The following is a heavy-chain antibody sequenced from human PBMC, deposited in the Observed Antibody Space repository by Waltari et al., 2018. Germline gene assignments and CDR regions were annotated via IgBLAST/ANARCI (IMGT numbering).Heavy chain of an antibody. V-gene: IGHV4-38-2*01. J-gene: IGHJ4*02. CDR2: IYHRGTT. Sequence: QVQLQESGPGLVKPSETLSLTCAVSGHSISSGYYWGWIRQPPGEGLEWIGTIYHRGTTYTTPAPKSRVTISVDTSKNQFSLKLRFVTAADTAVYYCARDSSGYCHLDYWGQGTLVTVSS. D-gene: IGHD3-22*01. CDR1: GHSISSGYY. CDR3: ARDSSGYCHLDY.